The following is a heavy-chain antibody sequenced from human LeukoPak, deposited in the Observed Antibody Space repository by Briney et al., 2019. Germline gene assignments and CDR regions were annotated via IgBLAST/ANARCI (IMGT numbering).Heavy chain of an antibody. D-gene: IGHD5-18*01. Sequence: GGSLRLSCAASGFTFSSYAMHWVRQAPGKGLEWVAVIWYDGSNKYYADSVKGRFTISRDNSKNTLYLQMNSLRAEDTAVYYCARAEDTAMVDYWGQGTLVTVSS. CDR3: ARAEDTAMVDY. CDR1: GFTFSSYA. J-gene: IGHJ4*02. CDR2: IWYDGSNK. V-gene: IGHV3-33*08.